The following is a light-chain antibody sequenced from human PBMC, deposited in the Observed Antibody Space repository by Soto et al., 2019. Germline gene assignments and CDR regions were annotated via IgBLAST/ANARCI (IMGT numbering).Light chain of an antibody. V-gene: IGKV3-15*01. Sequence: EIVLPQSPGTLSLSPGERATLSCRASQSISSSYLAWYQQKPGQAPRLLIFGASARPTGIPARISGSGSGTEFTLTISSLRSEDFAVYFCQQYYNWPRTFGQGTKVDIK. CDR3: QQYYNWPRT. CDR2: GAS. CDR1: QSISSSY. J-gene: IGKJ1*01.